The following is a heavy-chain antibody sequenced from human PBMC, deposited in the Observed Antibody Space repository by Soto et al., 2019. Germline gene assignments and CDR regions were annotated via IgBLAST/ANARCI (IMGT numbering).Heavy chain of an antibody. D-gene: IGHD2-15*01. V-gene: IGHV2-70*01. Sequence: SGPTLVNPTQTLTLTCTFSGFSLSTSGMCVSWIRQPPGKALEWLALIDWDDDKYYSTSLKTRLTISKDTSKNQVVLTMTNMDPVDTATYYCARSIVVVVAATPTNYGMDVWGQRTTVTVSS. CDR1: GFSLSTSGMC. J-gene: IGHJ6*02. CDR2: IDWDDDK. CDR3: ARSIVVVVAATPTNYGMDV.